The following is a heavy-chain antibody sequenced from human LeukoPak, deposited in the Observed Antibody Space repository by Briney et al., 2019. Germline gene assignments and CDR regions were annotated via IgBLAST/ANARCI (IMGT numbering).Heavy chain of an antibody. V-gene: IGHV6-1*01. CDR2: TYYRSKWYT. D-gene: IGHD6-19*01. Sequence: SQTLSVTCDISGESVSSKNGAWNWIRQSPSRGLECLGRTYYRSKWYTDYAVSMNGRITISPDTSTNQFSLQLNSVTPDDTAVYYCARDVGTSGWHTFDYWGQGTLVTVSS. CDR3: ARDVGTSGWHTFDY. J-gene: IGHJ4*02. CDR1: GESVSSKNGA.